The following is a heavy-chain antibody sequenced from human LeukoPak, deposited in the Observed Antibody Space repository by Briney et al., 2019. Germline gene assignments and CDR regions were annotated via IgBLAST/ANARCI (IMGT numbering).Heavy chain of an antibody. V-gene: IGHV3-23*01. D-gene: IGHD6-13*01. CDR2: ISGSGGST. J-gene: IGHJ4*02. Sequence: GGSLRLSCTVSGFTVSSNSMSWVRQAPGKGLEWASAISGSGGSTYYADSVKGRFTISRDNSKNTLYLQMNSLRAEDTAVYYCAKPRYSSSWYRAGAQRIFDYWGQGTLVTVSS. CDR3: AKPRYSSSWYRAGAQRIFDY. CDR1: GFTVSSNS.